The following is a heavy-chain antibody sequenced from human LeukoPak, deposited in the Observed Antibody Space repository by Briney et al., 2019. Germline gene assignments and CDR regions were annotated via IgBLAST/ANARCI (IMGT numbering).Heavy chain of an antibody. Sequence: GGSLRLSCAASGFTFSSYSMNWVRQAPGKGLEWVSFISSSSSYIYYADSVKGRFTISRDNAKNSLYLQMNSLRVEDTAVYYCARSEMGYYNYYMDVWGKGTTVTISS. J-gene: IGHJ6*03. CDR3: ARSEMGYYNYYMDV. CDR1: GFTFSSYS. D-gene: IGHD5-24*01. CDR2: ISSSSSYI. V-gene: IGHV3-21*06.